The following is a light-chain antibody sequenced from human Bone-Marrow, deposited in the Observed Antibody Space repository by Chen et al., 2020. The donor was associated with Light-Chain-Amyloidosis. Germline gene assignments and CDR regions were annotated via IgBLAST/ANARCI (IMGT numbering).Light chain of an antibody. CDR2: RDT. CDR3: QSADSSGTYEVI. V-gene: IGLV3-25*03. Sequence: SSELTQPPSVSVSPGPPARITCSGDDLPTKYAYWYQQKPGQSPVLGIHRDTERPSGISERFSGSSSGTTATLTISGVQAEDEADYHCQSADSSGTYEVIFGGGTKLTVL. J-gene: IGLJ2*01. CDR1: DLPTKY.